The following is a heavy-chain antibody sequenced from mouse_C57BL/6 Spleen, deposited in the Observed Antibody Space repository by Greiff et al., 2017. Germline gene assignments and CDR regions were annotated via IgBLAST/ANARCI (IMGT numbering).Heavy chain of an antibody. CDR2: ISSGSSTN. J-gene: IGHJ2*01. D-gene: IGHD2-2*01. CDR1: RFTFSDYG. CDR3: ARWTVTTGYYFDY. V-gene: IGHV5-17*01. Sequence: EVMLVESGGGLVKPGGSLKLSCAASRFTFSDYGMHWVRQAPEEGLEWVAYISSGSSTNYYADTVKGRFTISRDNAKNTLFLQMTSMRSEDTAMYYCARWTVTTGYYFDYWGQGTTLTVSS.